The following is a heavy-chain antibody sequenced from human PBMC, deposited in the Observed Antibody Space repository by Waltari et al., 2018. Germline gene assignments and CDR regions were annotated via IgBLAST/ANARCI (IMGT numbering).Heavy chain of an antibody. D-gene: IGHD2-2*01. CDR3: ARVGSSHWVSRFNL. J-gene: IGHJ4*02. Sequence: QVQLQESGPGLVTPSETLSLTCTVSGASIGSNYWSWMRQPPGKGLEWIGYIYTSGGTNYNPSLKSRVTISIDTSKNQFSLKLTSVTAADTAVYYCARVGSSHWVSRFNLWGRGTLVSVSS. CDR2: IYTSGGT. CDR1: GASIGSNY. V-gene: IGHV4-4*09.